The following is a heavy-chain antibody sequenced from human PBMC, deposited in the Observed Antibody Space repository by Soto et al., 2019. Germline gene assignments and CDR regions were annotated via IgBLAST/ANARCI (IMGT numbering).Heavy chain of an antibody. CDR3: ARLYVASSGTPIDY. CDR1: GFTFCRYS. J-gene: IGHJ4*02. CDR2: ISSGGSTT. V-gene: IGHV3-48*01. D-gene: IGHD6-13*01. Sequence: GGSLRLSCAASGFTFCRYSMNWVRQAPGRGPEWISYISSGGSTTYYADSVKGRFTISRDSAKNSLYLQMNSLRAEDTAVYYCARLYVASSGTPIDYWGQGSLVTVSS.